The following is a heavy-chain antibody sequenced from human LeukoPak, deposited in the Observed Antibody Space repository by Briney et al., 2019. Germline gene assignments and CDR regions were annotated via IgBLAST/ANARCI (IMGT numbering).Heavy chain of an antibody. CDR1: GFTYISFG. Sequence: GGSLRLSCAASGFTYISFGMHWVRQAPGKGLEWVAFLRYDGSNKYYADSVKGRFTISRDNSKNTVYLQMNSLRSEDTAVYYCASDRDGRPIRLVDYWGQGTLVTVPS. CDR2: LRYDGSNK. D-gene: IGHD1-1*01. J-gene: IGHJ4*02. CDR3: ASDRDGRPIRLVDY. V-gene: IGHV3-30*02.